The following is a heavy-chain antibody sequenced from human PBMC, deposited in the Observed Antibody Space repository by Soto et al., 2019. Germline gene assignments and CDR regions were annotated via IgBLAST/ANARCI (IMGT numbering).Heavy chain of an antibody. Sequence: QVQLLQSGDEVKKPGASAKDSCKASGYTFTSYGISWMRQAPGQELEWMGWISTFNSHTDYAQKVQGRVAMTTDRSTGTAYMELRSLRSDDTAVYYCARGPLDYPIPDFDYWGQGTLVTVSS. J-gene: IGHJ4*02. V-gene: IGHV1-18*01. CDR1: GYTFTSYG. CDR2: ISTFNSHT. D-gene: IGHD2-8*01. CDR3: ARGPLDYPIPDFDY.